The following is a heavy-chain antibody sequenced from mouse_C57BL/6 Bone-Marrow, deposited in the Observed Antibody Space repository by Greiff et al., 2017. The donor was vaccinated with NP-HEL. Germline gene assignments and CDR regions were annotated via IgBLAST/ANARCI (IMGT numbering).Heavy chain of an antibody. CDR2: ISNGGGST. D-gene: IGHD2-2*01. CDR3: ARRGDGYDGEAFAY. J-gene: IGHJ3*01. Sequence: DVMLVESGGGLVQPGGSLKLSCAASGFTFSDYYMYWVRQTPEKRLEWVAYISNGGGSTYYPDTVKGRFTISRDNAKNTLYLQMSRLKSEDTAMYYCARRGDGYDGEAFAYWGQGTLVTVSA. V-gene: IGHV5-12*01. CDR1: GFTFSDYY.